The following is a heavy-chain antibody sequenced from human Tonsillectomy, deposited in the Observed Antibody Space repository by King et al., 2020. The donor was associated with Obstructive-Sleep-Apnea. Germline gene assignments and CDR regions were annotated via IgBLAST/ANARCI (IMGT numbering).Heavy chain of an antibody. V-gene: IGHV5-51*01. Sequence: VQLVESGAEVKKPGESLKISCKGAGYSFTSYWIGWVRQMPGKGLEWMGIIYPGDSDTRNSPSFQGKITIAADKSISTAYLQWRSLKASDTAMYYCARQLVAASYGMDVWGQGTTVTVSS. CDR1: GYSFTSYW. D-gene: IGHD5-12*01. J-gene: IGHJ6*02. CDR2: IYPGDSDT. CDR3: ARQLVAASYGMDV.